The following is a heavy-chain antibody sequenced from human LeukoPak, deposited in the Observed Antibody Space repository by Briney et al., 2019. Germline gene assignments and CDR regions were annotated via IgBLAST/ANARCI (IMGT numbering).Heavy chain of an antibody. V-gene: IGHV4-34*01. Sequence: PSETLSLTCAVYGGSFSDYDWSWIRQPPGKGLEWIGEINHSGSTNYNPSLKSRVTISVDTSKNQFSLKLSSVTAADTAVYYCARDYMTIFGVADNWFDPWGQGTLVTVSS. D-gene: IGHD3-3*01. CDR2: INHSGST. CDR1: GGSFSDYD. J-gene: IGHJ5*02. CDR3: ARDYMTIFGVADNWFDP.